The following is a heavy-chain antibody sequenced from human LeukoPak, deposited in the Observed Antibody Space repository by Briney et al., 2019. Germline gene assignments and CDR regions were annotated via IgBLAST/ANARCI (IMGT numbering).Heavy chain of an antibody. CDR1: GYTFTSYG. CDR2: ISAYNGNT. V-gene: IGHV1-18*01. D-gene: IGHD1-26*01. Sequence: ASVKVSCKASGYTFTSYGISWVRQAPGQGLEWMGWISAYNGNTNYAQKLQGRVTITTDESTSTAYMELSSLRSEDTAVYYCARSARGWEPAASLDYWGQGTLVTVSS. CDR3: ARSARGWEPAASLDY. J-gene: IGHJ4*02.